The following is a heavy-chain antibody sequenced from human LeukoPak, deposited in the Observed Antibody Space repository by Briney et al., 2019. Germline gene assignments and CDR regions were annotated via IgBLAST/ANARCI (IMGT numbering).Heavy chain of an antibody. V-gene: IGHV4-31*03. CDR1: GGSISSGGYY. CDR3: AREAVTTGFTYYGMDV. D-gene: IGHD4-17*01. CDR2: IYYSGST. J-gene: IGHJ6*02. Sequence: SQTLSLTCTVSGGSISSGGYYWRWIRQHPGKGLEWIGYIYYSGSTYYNPSLKSRVTISVDTSKNQFSLKLSSVTAADTAVYYCAREAVTTGFTYYGMDVWGQGTTVTVSS.